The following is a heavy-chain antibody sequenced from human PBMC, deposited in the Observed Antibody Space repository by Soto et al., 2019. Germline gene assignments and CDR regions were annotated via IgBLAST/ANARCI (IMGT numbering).Heavy chain of an antibody. Sequence: SETLSLTCTVSGGSISSGGYYWSWIRQHPGKGLEWIGYIYYSGSTYYNTSLKSPVTISVDTSKNQIAMKLNSVTAADTAVYWCTGGYNFDYWGQGILVTVSS. D-gene: IGHD5-12*01. CDR2: IYYSGST. CDR1: GGSISSGGYY. CDR3: TGGYNFDY. J-gene: IGHJ4*01. V-gene: IGHV4-31*01.